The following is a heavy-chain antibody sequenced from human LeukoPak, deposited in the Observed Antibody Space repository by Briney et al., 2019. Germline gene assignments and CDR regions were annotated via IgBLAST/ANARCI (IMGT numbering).Heavy chain of an antibody. J-gene: IGHJ4*02. V-gene: IGHV3-48*04. CDR2: ISSSSSTI. D-gene: IGHD7-27*01. Sequence: PGGSLRLSCAASGFTFSSYSMNWVRQAPGKGLEWVSYISSSSSTIYYADSVKGRFTISRDNAKYSLYLQMDSLRAEDTAVYYCARDKRTGDSYFDSWGQGTLVTVSS. CDR3: ARDKRTGDSYFDS. CDR1: GFTFSSYS.